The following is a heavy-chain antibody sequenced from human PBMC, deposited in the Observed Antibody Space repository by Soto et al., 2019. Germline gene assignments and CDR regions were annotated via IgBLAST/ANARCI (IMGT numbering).Heavy chain of an antibody. CDR3: ARGEGRPWWNAPRCAFDI. V-gene: IGHV1-69*13. Sequence: SVKVSCKASGGTFSSYAISWVRQAPGQGLEWMGGIIPIFGTANYAQKFQGRVTITADESTSTAYVELSSLRSEDTAVYYCARGEGRPWWNAPRCAFDIWGQGTMVTVSS. J-gene: IGHJ3*02. D-gene: IGHD1-1*01. CDR2: IIPIFGTA. CDR1: GGTFSSYA.